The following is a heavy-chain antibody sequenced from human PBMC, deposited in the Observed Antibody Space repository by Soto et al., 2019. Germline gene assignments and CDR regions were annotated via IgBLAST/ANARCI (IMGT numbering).Heavy chain of an antibody. D-gene: IGHD3-3*01. V-gene: IGHV1-46*03. J-gene: IGHJ5*02. Sequence: QVQLVQSGAEVKKPGASVKVSCKASGYTSTSYYMHWVRQAPGQGLEWMGIINPSGGSTSYAQKFQGRVTMTRDTSTSTVYMELSSLRSEDTAVYYCARDLATSITIFGVVIRSPYNWFDPWGQGTLVTVSS. CDR3: ARDLATSITIFGVVIRSPYNWFDP. CDR2: INPSGGST. CDR1: GYTSTSYY.